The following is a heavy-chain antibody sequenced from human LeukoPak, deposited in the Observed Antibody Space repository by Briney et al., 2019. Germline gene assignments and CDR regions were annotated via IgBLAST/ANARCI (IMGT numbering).Heavy chain of an antibody. Sequence: GGSLRLSCAASGFTFSSYWMSWVRQAPGKGLEWVANIKQDGSEKYYVGSVKGRFTISRDNAKNSLYLQMNSLRAEDTAVYYCARDPTQYLRYGYFDSWGQGILVTVSS. CDR1: GFTFSSYW. CDR3: ARDPTQYLRYGYFDS. D-gene: IGHD4-11*01. V-gene: IGHV3-7*01. CDR2: IKQDGSEK. J-gene: IGHJ4*02.